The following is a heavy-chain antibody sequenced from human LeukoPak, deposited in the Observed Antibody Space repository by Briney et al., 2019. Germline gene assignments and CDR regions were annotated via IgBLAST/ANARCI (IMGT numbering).Heavy chain of an antibody. CDR3: AREVLGFDY. J-gene: IGHJ4*02. CDR2: ISYDGSNK. V-gene: IGHV3-30*04. CDR1: GFTFSSYA. Sequence: GGSLRLSCAASGFTFSSYAMHWVRQAPGKGLEWVAVISYDGSNKKYADSVKGRFTISRDNSKNTLYLQMNSLRAEDTAVYYCAREVLGFDYWGQGTLVTVSS.